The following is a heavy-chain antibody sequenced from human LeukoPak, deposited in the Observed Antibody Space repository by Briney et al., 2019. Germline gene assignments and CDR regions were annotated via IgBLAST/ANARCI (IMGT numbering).Heavy chain of an antibody. CDR3: ARWGLVRGARYMDV. Sequence: PGGSLRLSCAASGFTFSSYSMNWVRQAPGKGLEWVSSISSSSSYIYYADSVKGRFTISRDNAKNSLYLQMNSLRAEDTALYYCARWGLVRGARYMDVWGKGTTVTVSS. D-gene: IGHD3-10*01. J-gene: IGHJ6*03. V-gene: IGHV3-21*04. CDR2: ISSSSSYI. CDR1: GFTFSSYS.